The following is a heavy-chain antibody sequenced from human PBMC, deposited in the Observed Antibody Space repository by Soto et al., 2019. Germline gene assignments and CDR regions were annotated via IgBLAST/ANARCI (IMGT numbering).Heavy chain of an antibody. D-gene: IGHD3-10*01. CDR3: ARDLPYGIQYYFDY. V-gene: IGHV3-30-3*01. CDR2: ISYDGSNK. CDR1: GFTFSSYA. J-gene: IGHJ4*02. Sequence: PGGSLRLSCAASGFTFSSYAMHWVRQAPGKGLEWVAVISYDGSNKYYADSVKGRFTISRDNSKNTLYLQMNSLRAEDTAVYYCARDLPYGIQYYFDYWGQGTLVTVSS.